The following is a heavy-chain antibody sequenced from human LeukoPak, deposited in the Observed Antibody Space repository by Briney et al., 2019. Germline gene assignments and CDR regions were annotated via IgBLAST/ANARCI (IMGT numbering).Heavy chain of an antibody. CDR2: IYTSGST. Sequence: PSQTLSLTCTVSGGSISSGSYYWSWIRQPAGKGLEWIGRIYTSGSTNYNPSLKSRVTISVDTSKNQFSLKLSSVTAADTAVYYCARHYGDYTRYWYFDLWGRGTLVTVSS. V-gene: IGHV4-61*02. CDR1: GGSISSGSYY. CDR3: ARHYGDYTRYWYFDL. J-gene: IGHJ2*01. D-gene: IGHD4-17*01.